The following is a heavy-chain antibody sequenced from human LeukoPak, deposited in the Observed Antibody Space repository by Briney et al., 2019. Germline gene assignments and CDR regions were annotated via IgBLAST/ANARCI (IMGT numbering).Heavy chain of an antibody. J-gene: IGHJ4*02. CDR1: GGSISRYY. V-gene: IGHV4-59*08. Sequence: SETLSLTCTVSGGSISRYYWSWIRQPPGKGLEWIVYIHYSGSTNYNPSLKSRVPISMDTSKNQFSLKLTSVTAADTAVYYCARLDGNWNYFDYWGLGTLVTVSS. CDR3: ARLDGNWNYFDY. D-gene: IGHD1-20*01. CDR2: IHYSGST.